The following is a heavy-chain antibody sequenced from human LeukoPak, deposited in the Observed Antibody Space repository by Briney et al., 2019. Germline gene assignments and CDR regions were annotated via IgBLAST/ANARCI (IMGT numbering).Heavy chain of an antibody. V-gene: IGHV3-23*01. Sequence: GGSLRLSCAASGFTFSSYAMSWVRQAPGKGLEWVSAISGSGGSTYYADSVRGRFTISRDNSKNTLHLQMNSLRAEDTAVYYCAKVGLLWFGELSYWGQGTLVTVSS. J-gene: IGHJ4*02. CDR3: AKVGLLWFGELSY. CDR1: GFTFSSYA. CDR2: ISGSGGST. D-gene: IGHD3-10*01.